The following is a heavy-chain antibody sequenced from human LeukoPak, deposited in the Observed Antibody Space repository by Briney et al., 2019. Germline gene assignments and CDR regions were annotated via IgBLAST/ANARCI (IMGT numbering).Heavy chain of an antibody. CDR3: ARDRYYYDNSGRYTDV. V-gene: IGHV4-59*01. J-gene: IGHJ6*03. D-gene: IGHD3-22*01. CDR1: GGSISSYY. CDR2: IYYSGST. Sequence: PSETLSLTCTVSGGSISSYYWSWIRQPPGKGLEWIGYIYYSGSTNYNPSLKSRVTISVDTSKNQFSLRLSSVTAADTAVYYCARDRYYYDNSGRYTDVWGKGTTVTVSS.